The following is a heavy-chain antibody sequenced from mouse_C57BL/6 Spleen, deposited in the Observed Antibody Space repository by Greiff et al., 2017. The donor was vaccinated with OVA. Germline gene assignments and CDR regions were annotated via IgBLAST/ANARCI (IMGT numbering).Heavy chain of an antibody. D-gene: IGHD1-1*01. CDR1: GYAFTNYL. V-gene: IGHV1-54*01. Sequence: QVHVKQSGAELVRPGTSVKVSCKASGYAFTNYLIEWVKQRPGQGLEWIGVINPGSGGTNYNEKFKGKATLTADKSSSTAYMQLSSLTSEDSAVYFCAREDFITTVVENYYAMDYWGQGTSVTVSS. CDR2: INPGSGGT. J-gene: IGHJ4*01. CDR3: AREDFITTVVENYYAMDY.